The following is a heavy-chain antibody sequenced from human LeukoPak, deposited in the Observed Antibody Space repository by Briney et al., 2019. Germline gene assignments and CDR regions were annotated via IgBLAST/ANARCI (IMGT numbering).Heavy chain of an antibody. Sequence: PGGSLRLSCVASGFNFNNYWMSWVRQAPGKGLEWVANIKEDGSEEFYVDSVKGRFTISRDNAKNSLYLQMNSLRAEDTALYYCAKDMTSIAASGPDYWGQGTLVTVSS. D-gene: IGHD6-13*01. V-gene: IGHV3-7*01. J-gene: IGHJ4*02. CDR2: IKEDGSEE. CDR1: GFNFNNYW. CDR3: AKDMTSIAASGPDY.